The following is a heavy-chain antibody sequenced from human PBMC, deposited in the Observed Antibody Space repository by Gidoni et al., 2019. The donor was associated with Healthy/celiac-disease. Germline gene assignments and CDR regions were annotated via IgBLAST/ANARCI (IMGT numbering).Heavy chain of an antibody. CDR2: INHIGST. CDR1: GGSFSGYY. D-gene: IGHD5-12*01. CDR3: ARRDPPLRFSEIYYYSYGLDV. V-gene: IGHV4-34*01. Sequence: QVQLQPWGAGPLKTSGSLSLTRAVDGGSFSGYYGSWIRQPAGKGLEWMWEINHIGSTNYNPSLKIRVTIAEYTSKNQFYLKLSSVAAADTAVCYCARRDPPLRFSEIYYYSYGLDVWGQGTTVTVSS. J-gene: IGHJ6*02.